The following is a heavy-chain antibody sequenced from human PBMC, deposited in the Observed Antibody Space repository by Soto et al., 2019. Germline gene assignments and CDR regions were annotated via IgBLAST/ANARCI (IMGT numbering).Heavy chain of an antibody. V-gene: IGHV4-34*01. Sequence: SETLSLTCAVYGGSFSGYYWSWIRQPPGKGLEWIGEINHSGSTNYNPSLKSRVTISVDTSKNQFSLKLSSVTAADTAVYYCAIAKSGVAAAGTPGINYYYGMDVWGQGTTVTV. CDR2: INHSGST. D-gene: IGHD6-13*01. J-gene: IGHJ6*02. CDR1: GGSFSGYY. CDR3: AIAKSGVAAAGTPGINYYYGMDV.